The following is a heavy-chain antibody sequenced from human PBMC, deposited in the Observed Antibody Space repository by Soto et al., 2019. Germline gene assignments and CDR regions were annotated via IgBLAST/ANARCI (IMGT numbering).Heavy chain of an antibody. CDR3: AKVDSNTFRVYGMDV. J-gene: IGHJ6*02. V-gene: IGHV3-23*01. CDR1: GFTFSTYA. CDR2: ISGSGGST. D-gene: IGHD2-2*03. Sequence: GGSLRLSCAASGFTFSTYAMSWVRQAPGKGLEWVSAISGSGGSTYYPDSVKGRLTISRDNSKNTLYLQMNSLRAEDTAVYYCAKVDSNTFRVYGMDVWGQGTTVTVSS.